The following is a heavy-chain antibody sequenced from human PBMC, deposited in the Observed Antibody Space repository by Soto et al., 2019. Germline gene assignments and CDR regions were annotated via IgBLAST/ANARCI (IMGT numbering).Heavy chain of an antibody. CDR1: GGGVSNFS. Sequence: SLKVSCTASGGGVSNFSVSWVRQAPGQGLDWMGGIVPVFGRPNYAQRFRCRLTITAYESTSTGYMELISLRSDDTAVYYCAREGSGYNFWGQGTQVTVSS. CDR2: IVPVFGRP. V-gene: IGHV1-69*13. J-gene: IGHJ4*02. D-gene: IGHD5-12*01. CDR3: AREGSGYNF.